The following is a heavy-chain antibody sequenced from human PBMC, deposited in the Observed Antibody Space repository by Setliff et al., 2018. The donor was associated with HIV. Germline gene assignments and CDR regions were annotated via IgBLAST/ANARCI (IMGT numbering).Heavy chain of an antibody. Sequence: SETLSLTCSVSGGSISSGNHYWSWIRQHPGKGLEWIGYIFYRGSTYYNPSLKSRVSLSIDTSKNYFSLKLTSVTAADTAMYFCARAGHYDFLGGSSAQPLDPWGRGILVTVSS. V-gene: IGHV4-31*03. CDR2: IFYRGST. J-gene: IGHJ5*02. CDR1: GGSISSGNHY. CDR3: ARAGHYDFLGGSSAQPLDP. D-gene: IGHD3-3*01.